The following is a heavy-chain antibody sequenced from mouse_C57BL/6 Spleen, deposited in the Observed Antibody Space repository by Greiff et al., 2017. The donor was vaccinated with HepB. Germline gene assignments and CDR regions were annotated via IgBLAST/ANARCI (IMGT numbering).Heavy chain of an antibody. CDR3: AINPDYYGSSYAGFAY. D-gene: IGHD1-1*01. CDR2: IYPRSGNT. Sequence: QVQLQQSGAELARPGASVKLSCKASGYTFTSYGISWVKQRTGQGLEWIGEIYPRSGNTYYNEKFKGKATLTADKSSSTAYMELRSLTSEDSAVYYCAINPDYYGSSYAGFAYWGQGTLVTVSA. CDR1: GYTFTSYG. J-gene: IGHJ3*01. V-gene: IGHV1-81*01.